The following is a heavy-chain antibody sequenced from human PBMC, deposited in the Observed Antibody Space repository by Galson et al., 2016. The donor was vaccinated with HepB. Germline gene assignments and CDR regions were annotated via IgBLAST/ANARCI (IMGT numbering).Heavy chain of an antibody. CDR2: TDGINK. D-gene: IGHD1-26*01. J-gene: IGHJ4*02. CDR1: GFPFSNYA. CDR3: ATDPIVGAPDYLDY. V-gene: IGHV3-30-3*01. Sequence: SLRLSCAVSGFPFSNYAMHWVRQAPGKGLEWVAVTDGINKYYADSVKGRFTISRDDSKSTLYLQMDSLRAEDPAVYYCATDPIVGAPDYLDYWGQGTLVTVSS.